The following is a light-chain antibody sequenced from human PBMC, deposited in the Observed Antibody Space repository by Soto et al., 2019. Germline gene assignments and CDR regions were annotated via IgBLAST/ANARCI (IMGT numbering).Light chain of an antibody. J-gene: IGKJ1*01. CDR3: QQYNNWPPT. CDR1: QSVSSN. V-gene: IGKV3-15*01. CDR2: GAS. Sequence: EIVMTQSPATLSVSPGERATLSCRASQSVSSNLAWYQHKPGQAPRLLIYGASTTATGIPARFSGSGSGTESTLTISSLQSEDFAVYYCQQYNNWPPTFGQGTKVEIK.